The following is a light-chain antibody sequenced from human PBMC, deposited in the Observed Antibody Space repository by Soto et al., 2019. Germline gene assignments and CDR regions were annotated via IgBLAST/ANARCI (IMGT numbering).Light chain of an antibody. CDR3: QHYGASPKYT. CDR1: QSVSSSS. V-gene: IGKV3-20*01. Sequence: EIVLTQSPGTLSLSPGQRATLSCRASQSVSSSSLAWYQQRPGQAPRLLIYGASRRATGIPDRFSGSGSGTDFTLTISRLEPEDFPVYYCQHYGASPKYTFGQGTKLEIK. J-gene: IGKJ2*01. CDR2: GAS.